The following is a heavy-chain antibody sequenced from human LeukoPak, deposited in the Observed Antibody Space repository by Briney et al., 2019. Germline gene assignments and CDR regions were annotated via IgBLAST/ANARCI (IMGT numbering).Heavy chain of an antibody. D-gene: IGHD6-13*01. Sequence: GGSLRLSCVASGFTFSSYWMHWVRQAPGKGLVWVSRINPDGSSTSYADSVKGRFTISRDNAKNTLYLQMNSVRAEDSAVYYCAGDSFQAGIYYGMDVWGQGTTVTVSS. J-gene: IGHJ6*02. V-gene: IGHV3-74*01. CDR2: INPDGSST. CDR3: AGDSFQAGIYYGMDV. CDR1: GFTFSSYW.